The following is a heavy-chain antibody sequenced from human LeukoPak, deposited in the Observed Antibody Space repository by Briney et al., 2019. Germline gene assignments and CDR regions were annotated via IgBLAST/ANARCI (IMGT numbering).Heavy chain of an antibody. V-gene: IGHV4-39*01. J-gene: IGHJ4*02. Sequence: SETLSLTCSVSGGSIRNDNYFWGWIRQPPGKGLEWIGSIYYSGRTYYNPSLKSRVTISVDTSKNQFSLKLNSVTAADTAVYYCARLSGFSTSWDFDYWGQGTLVTVSS. D-gene: IGHD6-13*01. CDR1: GGSIRNDNYF. CDR3: ARLSGFSTSWDFDY. CDR2: IYYSGRT.